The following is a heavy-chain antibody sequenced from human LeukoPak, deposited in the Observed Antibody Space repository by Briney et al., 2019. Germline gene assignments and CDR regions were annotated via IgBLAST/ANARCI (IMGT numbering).Heavy chain of an antibody. Sequence: PGGSLRLSCAASGLTFSNHWMNWVRQAPGKGVEGVANIKQEGSEIYYVDSVKGRLTISRDNAKNTLFLQMNSLRAEASPVYYCGREYVWGSLDSWGRGTLVTVSS. CDR2: IKQEGSEI. J-gene: IGHJ4*02. V-gene: IGHV3-7*01. CDR3: GREYVWGSLDS. D-gene: IGHD3-16*01. CDR1: GLTFSNHW.